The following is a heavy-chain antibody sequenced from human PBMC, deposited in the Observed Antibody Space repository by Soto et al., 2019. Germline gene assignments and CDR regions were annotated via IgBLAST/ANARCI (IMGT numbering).Heavy chain of an antibody. Sequence: QVQLVQSGAEVKKPGASVKVSCKASGYTFTSYGISWVRQAPGQGLEWMGWISAYNGNTNYAQKFQGRVTMTRDTSISTAYMELSRLRSDDTAVYYCARGLRITMVRGVPQGRYGMDVWGQGTTVTVSS. CDR1: GYTFTSYG. D-gene: IGHD3-10*01. V-gene: IGHV1-18*04. CDR2: ISAYNGNT. CDR3: ARGLRITMVRGVPQGRYGMDV. J-gene: IGHJ6*02.